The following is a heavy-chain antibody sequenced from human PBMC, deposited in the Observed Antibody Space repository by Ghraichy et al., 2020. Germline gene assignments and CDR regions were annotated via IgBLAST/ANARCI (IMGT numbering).Heavy chain of an antibody. J-gene: IGHJ3*02. Sequence: GGSLRLSCVASGFTFSSYWMHWVRQAPGKGLVWVSRIYIDGSGMSYAYFVKGRFTISRDNAKNTLYLQMNSLRAEDTDVDYCVRDIVAKVAFDIWGQGTMVTVSS. V-gene: IGHV3-74*01. CDR3: VRDIVAKVAFDI. CDR2: IYIDGSGM. D-gene: IGHD5-12*01. CDR1: GFTFSSYW.